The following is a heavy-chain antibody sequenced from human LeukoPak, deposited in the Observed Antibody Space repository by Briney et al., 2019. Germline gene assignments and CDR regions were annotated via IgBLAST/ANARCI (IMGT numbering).Heavy chain of an antibody. CDR1: GFTFSSYS. CDR2: ISSSSSTI. J-gene: IGHJ4*02. V-gene: IGHV3-48*01. Sequence: GGSLRLSCAASGFTFSSYSMNWVRQAPGKGLEWVSYISSSSSTIYYADSVKGRFTISRDNAKNSLYLQMNSPRAEDTAVYYCARDKNTYDYVWGSYRYTLFDYWGQGTLVTVSS. D-gene: IGHD3-16*02. CDR3: ARDKNTYDYVWGSYRYTLFDY.